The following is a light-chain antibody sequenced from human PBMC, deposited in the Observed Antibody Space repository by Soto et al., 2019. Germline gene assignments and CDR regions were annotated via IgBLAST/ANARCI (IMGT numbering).Light chain of an antibody. V-gene: IGLV1-40*01. CDR1: SSNIGAGYD. J-gene: IGLJ2*01. CDR2: GNS. CDR3: PAYHSSLSGVV. Sequence: QLVLTQPPSVSGAPGQRVTISCTGSSSNIGAGYDVHWYQQLPGTAPKLLIYGNSNRPSGVPDRFSGSKSGTSASLAITGLQAEDEADYYCPAYHSSLSGVVFGGGTKLTVL.